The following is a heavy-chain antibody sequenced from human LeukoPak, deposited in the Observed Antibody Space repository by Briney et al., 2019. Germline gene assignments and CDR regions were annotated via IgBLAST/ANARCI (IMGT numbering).Heavy chain of an antibody. J-gene: IGHJ5*02. Sequence: GASVKVSYKASGYTFTGYYMHWVRQAPGQGLEWMGWINPNSGGTNYAQKFEGRVTMTRDTSISTAYMELSRLRSDDTAVYYCARVAGSSGYYWFDPWGQGTLVTVSS. D-gene: IGHD3-22*01. V-gene: IGHV1-2*02. CDR1: GYTFTGYY. CDR3: ARVAGSSGYYWFDP. CDR2: INPNSGGT.